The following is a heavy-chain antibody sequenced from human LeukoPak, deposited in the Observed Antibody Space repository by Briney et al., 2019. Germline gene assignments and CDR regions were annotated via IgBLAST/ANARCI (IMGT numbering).Heavy chain of an antibody. CDR1: GFTFSSYA. D-gene: IGHD5-24*01. CDR2: ISGSGGST. CDR3: AKDRPGDGYNSD. V-gene: IGHV3-23*01. Sequence: PGGSLRLSCAASGFTFSSYAMSWVRQAPGKGLEWVSAISGSGGSTYYADSVKGRFTISRDNSKNTLYLQLNGLRAEDTALYYCAKDRPGDGYNSDWGQGTLVTVSS. J-gene: IGHJ4*02.